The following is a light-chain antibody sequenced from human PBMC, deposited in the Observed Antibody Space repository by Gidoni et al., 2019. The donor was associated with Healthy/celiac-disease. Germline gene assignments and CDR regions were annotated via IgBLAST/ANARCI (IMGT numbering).Light chain of an antibody. Sequence: IQIHQPPSTLSASVGDRVTITCRASQSISSCLAWYQQNPGKAPKLLIYTASSLQSGVPSRFSGSGSGTEFTLTISSLQPDDFATYYCQQYNSSSWTFGQGTKVEIK. CDR3: QQYNSSSWT. V-gene: IGKV1-5*03. CDR2: TAS. J-gene: IGKJ1*01. CDR1: QSISSC.